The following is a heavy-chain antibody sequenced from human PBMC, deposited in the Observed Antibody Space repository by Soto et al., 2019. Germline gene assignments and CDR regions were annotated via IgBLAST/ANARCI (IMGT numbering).Heavy chain of an antibody. V-gene: IGHV4-59*01. CDR3: ARGGYYYGSPVWSDP. D-gene: IGHD3-10*01. Sequence: PSDTLSLTCTVSGGSISSYYWSWIRQPPGKGLEWIGYIYYSGSTNYNPSLKSRVTISVDTSKNQFSLKLSSVTAADTAVYYCARGGYYYGSPVWSDPWGQGTLVTVSS. CDR1: GGSISSYY. CDR2: IYYSGST. J-gene: IGHJ5*02.